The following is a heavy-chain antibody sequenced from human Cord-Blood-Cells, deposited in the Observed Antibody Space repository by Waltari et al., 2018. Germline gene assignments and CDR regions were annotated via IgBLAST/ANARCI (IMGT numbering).Heavy chain of an antibody. J-gene: IGHJ2*01. CDR3: AREGGDWYVDL. CDR2: ISYDGSNN. CDR1: GFTFSSYA. V-gene: IGHV3-30*04. Sequence: QVQLVESGGGVVQPGRSLRLSCAASGFTFSSYAMHWVRQAPGKGLEWVAVISYDGSNNYYADSVEGRFTISRDNSKNTLYLQMNSLRAEDTAVYYCAREGGDWYVDLWGRGTLVTVSS. D-gene: IGHD1-26*01.